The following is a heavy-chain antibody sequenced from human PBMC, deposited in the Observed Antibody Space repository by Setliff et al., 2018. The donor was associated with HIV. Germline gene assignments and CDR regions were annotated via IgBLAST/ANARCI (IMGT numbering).Heavy chain of an antibody. J-gene: IGHJ4*02. D-gene: IGHD2-2*01. CDR2: IYPGDSDT. CDR3: ATPISITSGSAFDY. Sequence: PGESLKISCEGSGYSFTNYWIAWVRQMPGKGLEWMGIIYPGDSDTKYSPSFQGQVTLSVDKSISTAYLQWSSLKASDTAMYYCATPISITSGSAFDYWGQGTLVTVSS. CDR1: GYSFTNYW. V-gene: IGHV5-51*01.